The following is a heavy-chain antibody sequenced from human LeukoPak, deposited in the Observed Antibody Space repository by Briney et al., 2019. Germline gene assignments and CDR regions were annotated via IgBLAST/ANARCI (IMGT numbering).Heavy chain of an antibody. CDR2: ISSSGSTI. V-gene: IGHV3-48*03. Sequence: GGSLRLSCAASGFTFSSYEMNWVRQAPGKGLEWVSYISSSGSTIYYADSVKGRFTISRDNAKNSLYLQMNSLRAEDTAVYYCARGRGTYYDFWSGPIPFDYWGQGTLVTVSS. CDR3: ARGRGTYYDFWSGPIPFDY. J-gene: IGHJ4*02. D-gene: IGHD3-3*01. CDR1: GFTFSSYE.